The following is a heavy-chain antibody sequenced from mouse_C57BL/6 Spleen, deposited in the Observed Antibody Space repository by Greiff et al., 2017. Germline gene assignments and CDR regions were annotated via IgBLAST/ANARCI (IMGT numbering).Heavy chain of an antibody. CDR1: GYTFTDYE. Sequence: QVQLQQSGAELVRPGASVTLSCKASGYTFTDYEMHWVKQTPVHGLEWIGAIDPETGGTAYNQKFKGKAILTAAKSSSTAYMKLRSLTSEDSAVYYCTGDDYLDCWGQGTTLTVSS. D-gene: IGHD2-3*01. J-gene: IGHJ2*01. V-gene: IGHV1-15*01. CDR2: IDPETGGT. CDR3: TGDDYLDC.